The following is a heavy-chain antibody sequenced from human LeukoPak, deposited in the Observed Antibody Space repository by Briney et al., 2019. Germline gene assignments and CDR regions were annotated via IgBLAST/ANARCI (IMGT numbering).Heavy chain of an antibody. V-gene: IGHV4-4*02. J-gene: IGHJ4*02. Sequence: PSGTLSLTCGVSGGSISTTNWWTWVRQPPGEGLEWIGEVHLSGRTHYNPSLESRVTMSVDMSEDHISLRLTSVTAADTAVYYCARGLRLYSGYDFLRYWGQGTLVTVSS. CDR2: VHLSGRT. CDR1: GGSISTTNW. D-gene: IGHD5-12*01. CDR3: ARGLRLYSGYDFLRY.